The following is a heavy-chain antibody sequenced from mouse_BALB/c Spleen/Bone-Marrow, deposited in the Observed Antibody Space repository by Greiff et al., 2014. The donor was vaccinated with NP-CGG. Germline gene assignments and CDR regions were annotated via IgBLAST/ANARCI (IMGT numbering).Heavy chain of an antibody. V-gene: IGHV5-12*02. CDR2: ISDSGGST. CDR3: ARLGDYSYFDY. Sequence: EVQLQQSGGGIVQPGGSLKLSCVISGFSFSDYYMYWVRQTPEKRLEWVAYISDSGGSTYYPDTVKGRFTISRDNAKNTLYLQMSRLKSEGTAMYYCARLGDYSYFDYWGQGTTLTVSS. D-gene: IGHD1-1*01. CDR1: GFSFSDYY. J-gene: IGHJ2*01.